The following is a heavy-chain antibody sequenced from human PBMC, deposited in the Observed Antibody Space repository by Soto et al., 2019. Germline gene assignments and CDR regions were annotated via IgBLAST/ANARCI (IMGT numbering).Heavy chain of an antibody. CDR3: ATPGTLAMYGPYYGMDV. D-gene: IGHD2-8*01. Sequence: EEQLLESGGGLVQPGGSLRLSCVDSRFSFSSYAMSWVRQAPGKGLEWVSSITSSGDRTHYADSVKGRFTISRDNSKNTLYLQMNSLRGEDTARYYCATPGTLAMYGPYYGMDVWGQGTTVTVS. J-gene: IGHJ6*02. CDR2: ITSSGDRT. CDR1: RFSFSSYA. V-gene: IGHV3-23*01.